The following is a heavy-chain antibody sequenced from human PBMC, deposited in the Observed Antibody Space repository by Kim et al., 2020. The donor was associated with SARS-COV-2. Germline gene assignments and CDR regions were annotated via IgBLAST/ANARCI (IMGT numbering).Heavy chain of an antibody. CDR1: GFTFSSYA. J-gene: IGHJ4*02. CDR2: ISYDGSNK. Sequence: GGSLRLSCAASGFTFSSYAMHWVRQAPGKGLEWVAVISYDGSNKYYADSVKGRFTISRDNSKNTLYLQMNSLRAEDTAVYYCARVDTAMALDYWGQGTLVTVSS. CDR3: ARVDTAMALDY. D-gene: IGHD5-18*01. V-gene: IGHV3-30-3*01.